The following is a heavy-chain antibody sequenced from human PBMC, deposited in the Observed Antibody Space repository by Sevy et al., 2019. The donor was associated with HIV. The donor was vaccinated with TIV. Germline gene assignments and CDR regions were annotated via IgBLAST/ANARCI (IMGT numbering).Heavy chain of an antibody. CDR1: GFTFANYG. V-gene: IGHV3-43D*04. CDR2: ISCDGVTT. Sequence: GGSLRLSCAASGFTFANYGMHWVRQPPGKGLEWVSLISCDGVTTHYVDTVKGRFTISRDNSKNSLYLQMNSLRPEDTALYYCARGLVFGCSSFFFDFWGQGSLVTVSS. D-gene: IGHD3-10*01. J-gene: IGHJ4*02. CDR3: ARGLVFGCSSFFFDF.